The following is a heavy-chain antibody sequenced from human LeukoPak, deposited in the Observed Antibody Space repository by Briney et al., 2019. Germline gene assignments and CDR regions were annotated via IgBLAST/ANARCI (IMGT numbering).Heavy chain of an antibody. V-gene: IGHV3-30*18. CDR3: AKPVGKYSSSWYSLGY. CDR1: GSTFSSYG. CDR2: ISYDGSNK. J-gene: IGHJ4*02. Sequence: PGRSLRLSCAASGSTFSSYGMHWVRQAPGKGLEWVAVISYDGSNKYYADSVKGRFAISRDNSKNTLYLQMNSLRAEDTAVYYCAKPVGKYSSSWYSLGYWGQGTLVTVSS. D-gene: IGHD6-13*01.